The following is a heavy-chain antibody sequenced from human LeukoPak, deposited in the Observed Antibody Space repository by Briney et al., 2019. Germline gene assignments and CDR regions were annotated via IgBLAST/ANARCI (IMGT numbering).Heavy chain of an antibody. D-gene: IGHD3-3*01. J-gene: IGHJ4*02. CDR2: ISGSGGST. Sequence: PGGSLRLSCAASGFTFFSSYAMSWVRQAPGKGLEWVSAISGSGGSTYYADSVKGRFTISRDNSKNTLYLQMNSLRAEDTAVYYCAKDRMDYDFWSGYYNDYWGQGTLVTVSS. CDR3: AKDRMDYDFWSGYYNDY. V-gene: IGHV3-23*01. CDR1: GFTFFSSYA.